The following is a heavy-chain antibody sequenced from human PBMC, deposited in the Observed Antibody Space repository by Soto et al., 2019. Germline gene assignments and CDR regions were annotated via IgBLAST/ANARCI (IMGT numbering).Heavy chain of an antibody. Sequence: EGSLRLSCEASGFTFSKYDMHWVRQPTGKGLEWVSTIGISGDTYYAVSVKGRFTISRDNAKNSLSLQMNSLRAGDTALYFCARGQEVGAHFCDSWGQGTQVTVSS. CDR3: ARGQEVGAHFCDS. D-gene: IGHD2-15*01. CDR1: GFTFSKYD. J-gene: IGHJ4*02. V-gene: IGHV3-13*04. CDR2: IGISGDT.